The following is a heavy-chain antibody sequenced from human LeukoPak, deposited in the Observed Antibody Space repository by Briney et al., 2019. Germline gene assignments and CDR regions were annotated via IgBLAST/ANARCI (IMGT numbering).Heavy chain of an antibody. CDR1: GGSIDSGDYY. V-gene: IGHV4-30-4*08. CDR3: ARWTTVTTYYFDY. D-gene: IGHD4-17*01. Sequence: SETLSLTCTVSGGSIDSGDYYWSWIRQPPGKGLEWIGYIYDSGSTYYNPSLKSRVTISVDTSKNQFSLKLSSVTAADTAVYFCARWTTVTTYYFDYWGQGTLVTVSS. CDR2: IYDSGST. J-gene: IGHJ4*02.